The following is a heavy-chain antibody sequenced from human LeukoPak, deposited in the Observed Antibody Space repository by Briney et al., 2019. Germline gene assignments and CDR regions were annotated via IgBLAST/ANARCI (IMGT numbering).Heavy chain of an antibody. CDR3: ATYRQVLLPFES. CDR2: ISSSSSTI. CDR1: GFTFSSYS. Sequence: GGSLRLSCAASGFTFSSYSMNWVRQAPGKGLEWVSHISSSSSTIYYADSVKGRFTISRDNAKNSLYLQMNSLRAEDTAIYYCATYRQVLLPFESWGQGTLVTVSS. D-gene: IGHD2-8*02. J-gene: IGHJ4*02. V-gene: IGHV3-48*01.